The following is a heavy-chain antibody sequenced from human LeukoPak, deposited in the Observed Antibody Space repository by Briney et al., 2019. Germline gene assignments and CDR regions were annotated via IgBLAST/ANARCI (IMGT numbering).Heavy chain of an antibody. CDR1: GFIFSNFE. CDR3: ARVICTGGSCFQNDY. J-gene: IGHJ4*02. D-gene: IGHD2-8*02. V-gene: IGHV3-48*03. CDR2: INSGATSD. Sequence: GGSLRLSCTASGFIFSNFEMNWVRQAPGKGLQWLAYINSGATSDYYADSVKGRFTISRDNAKNSLYLQMNSLGVQDTAIYYCARVICTGGSCFQNDYWGQGTLVTVSS.